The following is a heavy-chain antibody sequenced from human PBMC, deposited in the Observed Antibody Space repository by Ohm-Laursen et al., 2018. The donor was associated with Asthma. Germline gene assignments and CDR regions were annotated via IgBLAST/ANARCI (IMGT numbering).Heavy chain of an antibody. J-gene: IGHJ4*02. CDR3: TTVGEYYYDSSGYYSFDY. CDR2: IKSKTDGGTT. Sequence: SLRLSCAASGFTFSNAWMSWVRQAPGKGLAWVGRIKSKTDGGTTDYAAPVKGRFTISRDDSKNTLYLQMNSLKTEDTAVYYCTTVGEYYYDSSGYYSFDYWGQGTLVTVSS. D-gene: IGHD3-22*01. CDR1: GFTFSNAW. V-gene: IGHV3-15*01.